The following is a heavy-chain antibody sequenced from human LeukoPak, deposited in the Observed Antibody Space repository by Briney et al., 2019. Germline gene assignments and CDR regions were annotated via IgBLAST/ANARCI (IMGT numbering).Heavy chain of an antibody. V-gene: IGHV3-7*03. CDR3: AVGAATAFY. J-gene: IGHJ4*02. CDR2: IKYDESEI. CDR1: GFTFSSFW. D-gene: IGHD3-16*01. Sequence: PGGSLRLSCAASGFTFSSFWMGWVRQAPGKGLEWVASIKYDESEIHYVDSVKGRFTISRDNAKNSLYLQMNSLRAEDTALYYCAVGAATAFYWGQGTLVTVSS.